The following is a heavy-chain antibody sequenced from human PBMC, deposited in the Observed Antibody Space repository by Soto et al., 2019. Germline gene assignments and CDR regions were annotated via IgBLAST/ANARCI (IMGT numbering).Heavy chain of an antibody. CDR3: ARGLNYYGSGTYNYYYGMDV. J-gene: IGHJ6*02. CDR1: GGSISSYY. Sequence: PSETLSLTCTVSGGSISSYYWSWIRQPPGKGLEWIGYIYYSGSTNYNPSLKSRVTISVDTSKNQFSLKLSSVTAADTAVYYCARGLNYYGSGTYNYYYGMDVWGQGTTVTVSS. CDR2: IYYSGST. V-gene: IGHV4-59*08. D-gene: IGHD3-10*01.